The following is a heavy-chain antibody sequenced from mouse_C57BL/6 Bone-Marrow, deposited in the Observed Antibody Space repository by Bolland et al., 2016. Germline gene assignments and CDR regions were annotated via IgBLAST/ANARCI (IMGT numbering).Heavy chain of an antibody. CDR3: TREGYYYGSSYWFAY. V-gene: IGHV5-9-1*02. J-gene: IGHJ3*01. CDR2: YI. D-gene: IGHD1-1*01. Sequence: YIYYAGTVKGRFTISRDNARNTLYLQMSSLKSEDTAMYYCTREGYYYGSSYWFAYWGQGTLV.